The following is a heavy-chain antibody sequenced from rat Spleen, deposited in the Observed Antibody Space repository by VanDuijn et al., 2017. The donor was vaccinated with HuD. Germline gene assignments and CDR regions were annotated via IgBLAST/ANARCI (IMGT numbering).Heavy chain of an antibody. Sequence: EVQLQESGPGLVKPSQSLSLTCSVTGYSITNSYRWNWIRKLPGNKLDWMGYINSAGSTVYNPSLKSRISITRDTSKNQFFLQVNSVTAEDTATYYCARSEGVHYNLPFADWGQGTLVTVSS. J-gene: IGHJ3*01. CDR1: GYSITNSYR. CDR3: ARSEGVHYNLPFAD. V-gene: IGHV3-3*01. D-gene: IGHD1-5*01. CDR2: INSAGST.